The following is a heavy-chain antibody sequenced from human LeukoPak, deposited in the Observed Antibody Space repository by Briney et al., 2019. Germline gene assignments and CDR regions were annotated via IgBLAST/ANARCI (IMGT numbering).Heavy chain of an antibody. V-gene: IGHV4-4*07. CDR2: VYIGGNT. Sequence: SETLSLTCTVSGGPISSHYWTWIRQPAGKGLEWIGRVYIGGNTNYNPSLKSRVTMPVDTSRNQFSLKLTSVTAADTAVYYCAREIGGSFYLNYWGQGTLVTVSS. CDR3: AREIGGSFYLNY. J-gene: IGHJ4*02. D-gene: IGHD2-15*01. CDR1: GGPISSHY.